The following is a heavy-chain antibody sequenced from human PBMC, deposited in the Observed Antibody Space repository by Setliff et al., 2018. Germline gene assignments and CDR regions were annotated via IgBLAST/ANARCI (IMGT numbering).Heavy chain of an antibody. CDR2: ISCYDGNT. CDR1: GYTFNSYG. D-gene: IGHD6-19*01. V-gene: IGHV1-18*01. CDR3: ARVGGYASAWHGIEAFDI. Sequence: ASVKVSCKASGYTFNSYGITWVRQAPGQGLEWMGWISCYDGNTRYARKIQGRATMTTDTSTTTAYMELRSLTSDDTAVYYCARVGGYASAWHGIEAFDIWGQGTKVTVSS. J-gene: IGHJ3*02.